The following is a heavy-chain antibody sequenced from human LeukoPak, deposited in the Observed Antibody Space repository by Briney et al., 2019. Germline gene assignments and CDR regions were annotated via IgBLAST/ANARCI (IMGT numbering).Heavy chain of an antibody. V-gene: IGHV1-46*01. D-gene: IGHD2-8*02. J-gene: IGHJ4*02. Sequence: ASVKVSCKASGYTFTSYYMHWVRQAPGEGLVWMGLINPSGTNTNYAQKFRGRVTMTRDTSTSTVYMDLSSLRSEDTAMYFCAREESGGYFDYWGQGTLVTVSS. CDR2: INPSGTNT. CDR3: AREESGGYFDY. CDR1: GYTFTSYY.